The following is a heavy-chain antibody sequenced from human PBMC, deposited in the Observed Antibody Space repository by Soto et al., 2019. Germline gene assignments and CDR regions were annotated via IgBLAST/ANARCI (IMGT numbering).Heavy chain of an antibody. Sequence: EVQLVESGGGLVKPGGSLRLSCAASGFTISSYSMNWVRQAPGKGLEWVSSISSSSSYIYYADSVKGRFTISRDNAQNALYLQMNSLRAEDTAVYYCARDLYSSSARYFDYWGQGTLVTVSS. D-gene: IGHD6-6*01. V-gene: IGHV3-21*01. J-gene: IGHJ4*02. CDR3: ARDLYSSSARYFDY. CDR1: GFTISSYS. CDR2: ISSSSSYI.